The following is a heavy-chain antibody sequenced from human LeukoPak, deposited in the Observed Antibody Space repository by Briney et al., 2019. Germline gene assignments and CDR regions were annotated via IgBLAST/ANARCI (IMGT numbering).Heavy chain of an antibody. Sequence: NTSETLSLTCAVYGGSFSGYYWSWIRQPPGKGLEWIGEINHSGSTNYNPSLKSRVTISVDTSKNQFSLKLSSVTAADTAVYYCARGKGGSGSYYSWSPYYYYGMDVWGQGTTVTVSS. CDR1: GGSFSGYY. V-gene: IGHV4-34*01. CDR2: INHSGST. CDR3: ARGKGGSGSYYSWSPYYYYGMDV. J-gene: IGHJ6*02. D-gene: IGHD3-10*01.